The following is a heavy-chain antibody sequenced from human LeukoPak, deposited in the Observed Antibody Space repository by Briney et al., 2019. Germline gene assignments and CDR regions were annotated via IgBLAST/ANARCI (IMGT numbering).Heavy chain of an antibody. D-gene: IGHD3-10*01. V-gene: IGHV3-53*01. CDR3: VKDRVDGSGSQFDY. J-gene: IGHJ4*02. Sequence: GGSLRLSCAASGFTVSNNYMSWVRQAPGKGLEWVSLIYSGGTTYYADSVKGRFTISRDNSKNTLYLQMNRLRAEDTAMYYCVKDRVDGSGSQFDYWGQGTLVTVSS. CDR2: IYSGGTT. CDR1: GFTVSNNY.